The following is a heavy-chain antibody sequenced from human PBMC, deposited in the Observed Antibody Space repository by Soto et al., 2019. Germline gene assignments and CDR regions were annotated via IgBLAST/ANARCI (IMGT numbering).Heavy chain of an antibody. J-gene: IGHJ3*01. CDR3: ARDFHDCDSSGMSDVFDL. CDR1: GYTFTSYD. CDR2: MNPNNGYR. D-gene: IGHD3-22*01. Sequence: QVQLVQSGAEVKKPGASVKVSCKASGYTFTSYDINWVRQATGQGLEWVGWMNPNNGYRGYAQKCKGRDTMTRNTSISAAYMDLSSLRPENTAVYYCARDFHDCDSSGMSDVFDLWGQGTMVTVSS. V-gene: IGHV1-8*01.